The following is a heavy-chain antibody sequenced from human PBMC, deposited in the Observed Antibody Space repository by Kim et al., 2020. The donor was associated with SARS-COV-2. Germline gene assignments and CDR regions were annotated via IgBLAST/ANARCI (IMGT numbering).Heavy chain of an antibody. CDR3: VGPQYDILTGFDY. D-gene: IGHD3-9*01. CDR2: ISSNGGST. CDR1: GFTFSSYA. V-gene: IGHV3-64D*06. Sequence: GGSLRLSCSASGFTFSSYAMHWVRQAPGKGLEYVSAISSNGGSTYYADSVKGRFTISRDNSKNTLYLQMSSLRAEDTAVYYCVGPQYDILTGFDYWGQGTLVTVSS. J-gene: IGHJ4*02.